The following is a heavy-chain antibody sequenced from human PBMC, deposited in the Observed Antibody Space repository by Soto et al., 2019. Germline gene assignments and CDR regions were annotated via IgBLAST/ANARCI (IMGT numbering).Heavy chain of an antibody. CDR1: GFTFSSYS. V-gene: IGHV3-48*02. J-gene: IGHJ6*02. Sequence: EVQLVESGGGLVQPGGSLRLSCAASGFTFSSYSMNWVRQAPGKGLEWVSYISSSSSTIYYADSVKGRFTIPRDNAKNSLYLQMNSLRDEDTAVYYCARLATVIYLSGYYGMDVWGQGTTVTVSS. CDR2: ISSSSSTI. CDR3: ARLATVIYLSGYYGMDV. D-gene: IGHD4-17*01.